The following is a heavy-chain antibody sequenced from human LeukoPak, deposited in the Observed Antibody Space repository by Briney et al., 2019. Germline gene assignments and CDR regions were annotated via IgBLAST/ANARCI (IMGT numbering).Heavy chain of an antibody. CDR3: ARDLWASPDYGDYSDY. D-gene: IGHD4-17*01. CDR2: IIPIFGTA. Sequence: SVKVSCKASRGTFSSYAISWVRQAPGQGLEWMGGIIPIFGTANNAQKFQGRVTITTDESTSTAYMELSSLRSEDTAVYYCARDLWASPDYGDYSDYWGQGTLVTVSS. CDR1: RGTFSSYA. J-gene: IGHJ4*02. V-gene: IGHV1-69*05.